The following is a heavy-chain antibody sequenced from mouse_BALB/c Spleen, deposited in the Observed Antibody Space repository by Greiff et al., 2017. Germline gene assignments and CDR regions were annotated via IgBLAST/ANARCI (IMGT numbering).Heavy chain of an antibody. CDR3: TRLIYYAMDY. CDR2: ISSGGSYT. Sequence: EVHLVESGGGLVKPGGSLKLSCAASGFTFSSYTMSWVRQTPEKRLEWVATISSGGSYTYYPDSVKGRFTISRDNAKNTLYLQMSSLKSEDTAMYYCTRLIYYAMDYWGQGTSVTVSS. CDR1: GFTFSSYT. J-gene: IGHJ4*01. V-gene: IGHV5-6-4*01.